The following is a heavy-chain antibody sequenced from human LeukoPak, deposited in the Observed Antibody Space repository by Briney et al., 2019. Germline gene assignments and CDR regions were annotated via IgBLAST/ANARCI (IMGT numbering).Heavy chain of an antibody. CDR2: TSGSGRSI. Sequence: PGGSLRLSCAVSGFTFSSYAMSWVRQAPGKGLEWVSGTSGSGRSIHYADSVKGRFTISRDNSKNTLYLQMNSLRADDTAVYYCTTAPAQSDYWGQGTLVTVSS. CDR3: TTAPAQSDY. D-gene: IGHD2-2*01. J-gene: IGHJ4*02. CDR1: GFTFSSYA. V-gene: IGHV3-23*01.